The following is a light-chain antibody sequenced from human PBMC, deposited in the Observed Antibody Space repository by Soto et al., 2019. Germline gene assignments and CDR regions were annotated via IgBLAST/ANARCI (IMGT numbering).Light chain of an antibody. CDR1: QSVRDSL. Sequence: EIVVTQSPGTLSLSPGERATLSCRASQSVRDSLLVWYQQKPGQAPRLLIHGISNRATDIPDRFSGSGSGADFTLAISRLEPEDFAVYYCQQDGSSPVTFGQGTRLDIK. CDR3: QQDGSSPVT. V-gene: IGKV3-20*01. J-gene: IGKJ5*01. CDR2: GIS.